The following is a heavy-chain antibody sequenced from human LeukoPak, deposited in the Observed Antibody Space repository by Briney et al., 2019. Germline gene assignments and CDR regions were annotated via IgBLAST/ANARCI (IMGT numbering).Heavy chain of an antibody. Sequence: PGGSLRLSCAPSGFTFDNFAVTWVRQAPGKGLEWVSEITGSGGSTYYADSVKGRFTISRDNSKNTLYLQMNSLRAEDTAIYYCARGLFDFDYWGQGTLVTVSS. D-gene: IGHD3-10*01. CDR1: GFTFDNFA. J-gene: IGHJ4*02. CDR3: ARGLFDFDY. CDR2: ITGSGGST. V-gene: IGHV3-23*01.